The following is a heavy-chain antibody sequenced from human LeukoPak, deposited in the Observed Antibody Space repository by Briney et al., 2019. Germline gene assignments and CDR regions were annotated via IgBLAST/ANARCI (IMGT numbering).Heavy chain of an antibody. CDR1: GFTFTSYA. CDR2: PTGDGNT. J-gene: IGHJ4*02. D-gene: IGHD1-20*01. Sequence: GESLRLSCAASGFTFTSYAMSWVRQAPGKGLEWVSVPTGDGNTYYADSVKGRFTNSRDDSKNTLFLQMNSLRAEDTAVYFCAKVKWKLIGYFDYWGQGTLVTVSS. CDR3: AKVKWKLIGYFDY. V-gene: IGHV3-23*01.